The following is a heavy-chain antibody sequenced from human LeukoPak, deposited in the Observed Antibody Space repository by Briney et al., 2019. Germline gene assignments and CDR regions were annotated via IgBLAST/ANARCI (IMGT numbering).Heavy chain of an antibody. J-gene: IGHJ4*02. CDR2: IYYSGST. V-gene: IGHV4-39*01. D-gene: IGHD5-12*01. CDR3: ARARSGYGGGEFDY. Sequence: SETLSLTCTVSGGSISSSSYYWGWIRQPPGKGLEWIGSIYYSGSTYYNPSLKSRVTISVDTSKNQFSLKLSSVTAADTAVYYCARARSGYGGGEFDYWGQGTLVTVSS. CDR1: GGSISSSSYY.